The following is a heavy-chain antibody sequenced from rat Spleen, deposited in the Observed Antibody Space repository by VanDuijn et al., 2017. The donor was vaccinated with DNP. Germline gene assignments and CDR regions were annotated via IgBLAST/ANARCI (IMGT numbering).Heavy chain of an antibody. CDR3: ARHPQWDYFDY. J-gene: IGHJ2*01. CDR2: ISPSGGST. CDR1: GFSFNNYG. Sequence: EVQLVESGGGLVQPGRSLKLSCAASGFSFNNYGMAWVRQAPTKGLEWVATISPSGGSTYYRDSVKGRFTISRDNAKNTQYLQRDSLRSEDTATYYCARHPQWDYFDYWGQGVMVTVSS. D-gene: IGHD1-1*01. V-gene: IGHV5S13*01.